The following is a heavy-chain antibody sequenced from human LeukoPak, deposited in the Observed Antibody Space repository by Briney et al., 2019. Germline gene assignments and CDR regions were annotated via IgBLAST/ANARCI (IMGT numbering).Heavy chain of an antibody. CDR2: IYYSGST. Sequence: SETLSLTCTVSGGSISSSSYYWGWLRQPPGTGLEWLGSIYYSGSTYYNPSLKSRVTISVNTSKNQFSLKLSSVTAADTAVYYCARDGLGSGWYKGGDYWGQGTLVTVSS. J-gene: IGHJ4*02. D-gene: IGHD6-19*01. V-gene: IGHV4-39*07. CDR1: GGSISSSSYY. CDR3: ARDGLGSGWYKGGDY.